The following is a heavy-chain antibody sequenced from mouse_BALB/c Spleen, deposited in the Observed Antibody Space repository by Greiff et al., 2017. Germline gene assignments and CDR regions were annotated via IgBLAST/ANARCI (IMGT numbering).Heavy chain of an antibody. CDR1: GFTFSSFG. J-gene: IGHJ4*01. CDR2: ISSGSSTI. V-gene: IGHV5-17*02. CDR3: ARDGGLRYAMDY. Sequence: EVKLVESGGGLVQPGGSRKLSCAASGFTFSSFGMHWVRQAPEKGLEWVAYISSGSSTIYYADTVKGRFTISRDNPKNTLFLQMTSLRSEDTAMYYCARDGGLRYAMDYWGQGTSVTVSS. D-gene: IGHD2-2*01.